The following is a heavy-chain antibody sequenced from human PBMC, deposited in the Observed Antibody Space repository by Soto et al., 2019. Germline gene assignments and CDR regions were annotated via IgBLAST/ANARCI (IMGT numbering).Heavy chain of an antibody. D-gene: IGHD1-26*01. Sequence: GGALRLSCAASGFIFSSFALHWVRQAPGKGLEWVAVIRYDGTEKYNGDSVKGRFTISRDNSKNTVYLEMTSLKAEDTAVYYCARDFTQVGPLDFWGQGTLVTVSS. CDR1: GFIFSSFA. CDR3: ARDFTQVGPLDF. V-gene: IGHV3-33*01. CDR2: IRYDGTEK. J-gene: IGHJ4*02.